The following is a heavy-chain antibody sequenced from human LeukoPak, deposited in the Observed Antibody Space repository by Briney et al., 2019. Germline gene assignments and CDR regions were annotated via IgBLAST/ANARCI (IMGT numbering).Heavy chain of an antibody. Sequence: SVKVSCKASGGTFSSYAISWVRQAPGQGLEWMGGIIPIFGTANYAQKFQGRVTITTDESTSTAYMELSSLRSEDTAVYCCARDYYGDYGLLDYWGQGTLVTVSS. D-gene: IGHD4-17*01. CDR1: GGTFSSYA. CDR3: ARDYYGDYGLLDY. J-gene: IGHJ4*02. CDR2: IIPIFGTA. V-gene: IGHV1-69*05.